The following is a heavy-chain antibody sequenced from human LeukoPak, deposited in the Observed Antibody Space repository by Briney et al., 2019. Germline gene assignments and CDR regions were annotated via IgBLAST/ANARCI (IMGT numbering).Heavy chain of an antibody. V-gene: IGHV3-53*01. CDR3: ARELSGSYFYFDY. J-gene: IGHJ4*02. CDR1: GFTVSSNY. CDR2: IYSGGST. Sequence: TGGSLRLSCAASGFTVSSNYMSWVRQAPGKGLEWVSVIYSGGSTYYADSVKGRFTISRDNSKNTLYLQMNSLRAEDTAVYYCARELSGSYFYFDYWGQGTLVTVSS. D-gene: IGHD1-26*01.